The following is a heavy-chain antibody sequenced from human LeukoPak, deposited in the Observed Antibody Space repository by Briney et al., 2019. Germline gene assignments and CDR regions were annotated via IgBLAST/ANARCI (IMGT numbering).Heavy chain of an antibody. D-gene: IGHD1-1*01. CDR1: GGSVRSYF. J-gene: IGHJ6*02. Sequence: SETLSLTCTVSGGSVRSYFWSWIRQPPGKGLEWIGYVYYSGSTNYNPSLKSRVTISVDTSKNQFSLKLSSVTAADTAVYYCARQDVQLERRVYYYYGMDVWGQGTTVTVSS. CDR3: ARQDVQLERRVYYYYGMDV. V-gene: IGHV4-59*08. CDR2: VYYSGST.